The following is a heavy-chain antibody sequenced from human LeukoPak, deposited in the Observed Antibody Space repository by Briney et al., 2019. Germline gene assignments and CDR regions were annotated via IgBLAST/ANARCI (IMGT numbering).Heavy chain of an antibody. Sequence: PSETLSLTCTVSGGSISSSSYYWSWIRQPPGKGLEWIGYIYYSGSTNYNPSLKSRVTISVDTSKNQFSLKLSSVTAADTAVYYCARHYGVPFYYYYGMDVWGQGTTVTVSS. J-gene: IGHJ6*02. CDR1: GGSISSSSYY. D-gene: IGHD4-17*01. CDR3: ARHYGVPFYYYYGMDV. CDR2: IYYSGST. V-gene: IGHV4-61*05.